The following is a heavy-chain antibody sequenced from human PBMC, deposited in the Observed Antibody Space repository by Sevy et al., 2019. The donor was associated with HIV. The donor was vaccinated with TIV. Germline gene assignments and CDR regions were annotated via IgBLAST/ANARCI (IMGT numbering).Heavy chain of an antibody. J-gene: IGHJ6*02. V-gene: IGHV3-21*01. Sequence: GGSLRHSCAASGFTFSSYSMNWVRQAPGKGLEWVSSISSSSSYIYYADSVKGRFTISRDNAKNSLYLQMNSLRAEDTAVYYCARDEVYCGGDCYSFGMDVWGQGTTVTVSS. CDR3: ARDEVYCGGDCYSFGMDV. CDR2: ISSSSSYI. D-gene: IGHD2-21*02. CDR1: GFTFSSYS.